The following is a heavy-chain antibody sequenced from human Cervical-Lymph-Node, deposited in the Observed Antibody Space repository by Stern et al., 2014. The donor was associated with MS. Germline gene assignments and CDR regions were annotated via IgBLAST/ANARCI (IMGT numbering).Heavy chain of an antibody. CDR1: GASISSGTSY. J-gene: IGHJ4*02. V-gene: IGHV4-61*02. CDR3: ARGHWELLGNNYFDS. CDR2: LHASGAT. D-gene: IGHD1-26*01. Sequence: MQLVESGPGLVKPSQTLSLTCTVSGASISSGTSYWSWIRQPAGGGLEWIGRLHASGATYYNPSLKSRVTISGDTSKNQFSLTLNSVTAADTAVYYCARGHWELLGNNYFDSWGQGTLVTVSS.